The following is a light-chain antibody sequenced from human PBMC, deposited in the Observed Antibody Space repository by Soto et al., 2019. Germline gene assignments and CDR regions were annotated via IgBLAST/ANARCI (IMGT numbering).Light chain of an antibody. V-gene: IGKV3-20*01. CDR2: GAS. CDR3: QQYDKLPRT. Sequence: EIVLTQSPGTLSLSPGERATLSCRTSQSVSNNYLAWYQQKPGQAPRLLIYGASNRATGIPDRFSGSGSGTDFTLTISRLEPEDSGMYYCQQYDKLPRTFGQGTKVDIK. J-gene: IGKJ1*01. CDR1: QSVSNNY.